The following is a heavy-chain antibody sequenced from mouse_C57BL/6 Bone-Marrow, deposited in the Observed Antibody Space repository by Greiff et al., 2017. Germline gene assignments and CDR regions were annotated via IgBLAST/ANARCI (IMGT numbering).Heavy chain of an antibody. CDR3: ARIGGYDGGVFDY. D-gene: IGHD2-2*01. CDR1: GFNIKDYY. Sequence: EVKLKESGAELVKPGASVKLSCTASGFNIKDYYMHWVKQRTEQGLEWIGRIDPEDGETKYAPKFQGKATITADTSSSTAYMQLSSLTSEDSAVYYCARIGGYDGGVFDYWGQGTTLTVSS. CDR2: IDPEDGET. J-gene: IGHJ2*01. V-gene: IGHV14-2*01.